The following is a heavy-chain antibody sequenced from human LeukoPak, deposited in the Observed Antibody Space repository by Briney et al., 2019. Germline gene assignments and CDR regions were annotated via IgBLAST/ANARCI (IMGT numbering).Heavy chain of an antibody. CDR2: IYHSGST. CDR1: GGSISSGGYS. Sequence: PSQTLSLTCAVSGGSISSGGYSWSWIRQPPGKGLEWIGYIYHSGSTYYNPSLKSRVTISVDTSKNQFSLKLSSVTAADTAVYYCARGRRWLPVDYWGQGTLVTVSS. V-gene: IGHV4-30-2*01. D-gene: IGHD5-24*01. J-gene: IGHJ4*02. CDR3: ARGRRWLPVDY.